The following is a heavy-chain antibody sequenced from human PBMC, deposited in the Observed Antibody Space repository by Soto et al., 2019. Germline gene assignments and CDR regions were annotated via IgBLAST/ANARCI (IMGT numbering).Heavy chain of an antibody. D-gene: IGHD6-19*01. CDR2: IYYDGSV. V-gene: IGHV4-39*01. Sequence: SETLSLTCTVSGGAIRNSIYYWGWIRQPPGKGLEWIGTIYYDGSVAYSPSRKSRVTLSVDTSRNHFSVKINSVTAADTAVYFCARHRIAVAGPLDYWGQGPLVTVSS. CDR3: ARHRIAVAGPLDY. CDR1: GGAIRNSIYY. J-gene: IGHJ4*02.